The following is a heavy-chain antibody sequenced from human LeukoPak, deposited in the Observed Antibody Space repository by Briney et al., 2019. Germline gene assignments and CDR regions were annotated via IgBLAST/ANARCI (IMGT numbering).Heavy chain of an antibody. Sequence: GESLKISCKGSGYSFTNYWISWVRQLPGKGLEWMGRIDPSDSYTKYSPSFEGHVTISVDKSISTAFLQWNSLKASDSAMYYCATGASKVTTDFANYSGQGTQVAVSS. CDR3: ATGASKVTTDFANY. D-gene: IGHD4-17*01. CDR2: IDPSDSYT. J-gene: IGHJ4*02. CDR1: GYSFTNYW. V-gene: IGHV5-10-1*01.